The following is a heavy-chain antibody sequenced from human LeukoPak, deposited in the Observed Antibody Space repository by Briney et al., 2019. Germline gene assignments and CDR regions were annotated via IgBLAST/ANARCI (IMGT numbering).Heavy chain of an antibody. V-gene: IGHV4-34*01. CDR1: GGSFSGYY. CDR2: INHSGST. CDR3: ARDAFGYEEAWFDP. J-gene: IGHJ5*02. Sequence: SETLSLTCAVYGGSFSGYYWSWIRQPPGKGLEWIGEINHSGSTNYNPSLKSRVTISVDTSKNQFSLKLSPVTAADTAVYYCARDAFGYEEAWFDPWGQGTLVTVSS. D-gene: IGHD5-18*01.